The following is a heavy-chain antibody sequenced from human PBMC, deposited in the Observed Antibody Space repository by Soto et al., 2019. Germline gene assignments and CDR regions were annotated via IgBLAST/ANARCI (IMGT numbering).Heavy chain of an antibody. CDR1: GGSISSSSYY. Sequence: SETLSLTCTVSGGSISSSSYYWGWIRQPPGKGLEWIGYIYYSGTTNYNPSFKSRVTISVDTSKNQFSLKLNSVTAADTAVYYCARDLWGYCGTDCYPLDVWGQGTTVTV. CDR2: IYYSGTT. D-gene: IGHD2-21*02. J-gene: IGHJ6*02. V-gene: IGHV4-61*01. CDR3: ARDLWGYCGTDCYPLDV.